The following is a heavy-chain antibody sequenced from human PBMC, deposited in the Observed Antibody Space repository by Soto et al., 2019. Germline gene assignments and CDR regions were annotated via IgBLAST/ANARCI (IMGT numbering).Heavy chain of an antibody. V-gene: IGHV4-34*01. CDR2: INHSGST. D-gene: IGHD2-2*01. CDR1: GGSFSGYY. J-gene: IGHJ4*02. Sequence: QVQLQQWGAGLLKPSETLSLTCAVYGGSFSGYYWSWIRQPPGKGLEWIGEINHSGSTNYNPSLKSRVTISVDPSKNQFSLKLSSVTAADTAVYYCARARDIVVVPAADKYYFDYWGQGTLVTVSS. CDR3: ARARDIVVVPAADKYYFDY.